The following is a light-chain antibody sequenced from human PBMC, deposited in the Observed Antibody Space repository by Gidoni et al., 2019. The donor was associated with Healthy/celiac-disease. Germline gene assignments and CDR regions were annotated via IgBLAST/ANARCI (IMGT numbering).Light chain of an antibody. CDR2: KAS. V-gene: IGKV1-5*03. CDR3: QQYNRYSWT. CDR1: QSISSW. Sequence: DIQMTQSPSTLSASVGDRVTITCRASQSISSWLAWYQQKPGKAPKLLIYKASSLESGVPSRFSGSGTETEFTLSISSLQPDDFESYYCQQYNRYSWTFGQGTKVEIK. J-gene: IGKJ1*01.